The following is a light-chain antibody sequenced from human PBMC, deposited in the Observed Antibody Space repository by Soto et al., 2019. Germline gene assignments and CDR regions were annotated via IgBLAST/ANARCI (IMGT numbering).Light chain of an antibody. J-gene: IGKJ3*01. CDR3: QQYNNWPPVFT. V-gene: IGKV3-15*01. CDR1: QSVSSN. CDR2: GAS. Sequence: EIVMTQSPATLSVSPGERATLSCRASQSVSSNLAWYQQKPGQAPRLLIYGASTRATGIPARFSGSGSGTDFPLSISSLQSEDFGVYYCQQYNNWPPVFTFGPGTKVDIK.